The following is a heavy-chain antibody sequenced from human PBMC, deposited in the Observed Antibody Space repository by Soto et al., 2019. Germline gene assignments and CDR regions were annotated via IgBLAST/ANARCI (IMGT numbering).Heavy chain of an antibody. V-gene: IGHV1-24*01. D-gene: IGHD5-12*01. CDR3: ATDQLGGGSPDC. CDR1: GNTLIELP. J-gene: IGHJ4*02. Sequence: ASVKVSCKVSGNTLIELPMHWIRQAPGKGLEWMGGFDPGDGETIYAQKFQGRVTMTEDTSTDTAYMELNSLRSDDTAIYFCATDQLGGGSPDCWGQGTLVTVS. CDR2: FDPGDGET.